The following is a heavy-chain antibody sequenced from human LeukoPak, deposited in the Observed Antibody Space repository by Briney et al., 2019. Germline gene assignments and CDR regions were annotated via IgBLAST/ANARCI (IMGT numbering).Heavy chain of an antibody. CDR3: ARDSSYGDHEFDY. Sequence: PGGCLRLSCSASGFTLSSYGMHWVRQAPGRGREWVAVIWYDGSNKYYADSVKGRFTISRDNSNNTLYLQMNSLRAEDRAVYYCARDSSYGDHEFDYWGQGTLVTVSS. CDR1: GFTLSSYG. CDR2: IWYDGSNK. D-gene: IGHD4-17*01. V-gene: IGHV3-33*01. J-gene: IGHJ4*02.